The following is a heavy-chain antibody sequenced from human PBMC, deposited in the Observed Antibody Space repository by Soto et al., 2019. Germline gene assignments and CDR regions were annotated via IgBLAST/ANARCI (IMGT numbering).Heavy chain of an antibody. CDR3: AKDLRAPVA. D-gene: IGHD4-17*01. Sequence: EVQLLESGGGLVQPGGSLRLSCAASGFTFSSSAMSWVRQAPGKGLEWVSAISGSTYYADSVKGRFTLSRDDSKNTVYLQMNSLRADDTAVYYCAKDLRAPVAWGQGTLVTVSS. CDR1: GFTFSSSA. J-gene: IGHJ4*02. V-gene: IGHV3-23*01. CDR2: ISGST.